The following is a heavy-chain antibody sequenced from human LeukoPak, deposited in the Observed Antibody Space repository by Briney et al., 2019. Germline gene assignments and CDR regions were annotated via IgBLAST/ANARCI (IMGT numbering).Heavy chain of an antibody. D-gene: IGHD3-10*01. Sequence: PGGSLRLSCEASKFTFSLYNMNWVRQAPGKGLEWVAYIISSRTTIYYADSVKGRFTISRDTDKHSLYQQMNSLRAEDTAVYYCARVRGDYYFDSWGQGTLVTVSP. J-gene: IGHJ4*02. V-gene: IGHV3-48*04. CDR3: ARVRGDYYFDS. CDR2: IISSRTTI. CDR1: KFTFSLYN.